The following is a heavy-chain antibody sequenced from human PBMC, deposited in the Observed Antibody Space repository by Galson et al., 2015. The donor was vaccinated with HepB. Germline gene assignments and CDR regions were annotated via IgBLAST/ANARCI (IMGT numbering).Heavy chain of an antibody. CDR3: AKDGLYFGSGTHSNAMDV. V-gene: IGHV3-30*18. J-gene: IGHJ6*02. Sequence: SLRLSCAASGFRFNSYGIHWVRQAPGRGLQWVAFISYDGTNKYYGDSVKGRFTTSRDNSKTTLYLQMNGLRGEDTAVYYCAKDGLYFGSGTHSNAMDVWGQGTTVIVSS. D-gene: IGHD3-10*01. CDR1: GFRFNSYG. CDR2: ISYDGTNK.